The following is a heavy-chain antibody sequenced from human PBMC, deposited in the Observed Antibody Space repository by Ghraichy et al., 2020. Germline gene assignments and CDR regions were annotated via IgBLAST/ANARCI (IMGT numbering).Heavy chain of an antibody. Sequence: GGSLRLSCSASGFTFSSYAMHWVRQAPGKGLEYVSAISSNGGSTYYADSVKGRFTISRDNSKNTLYLQMSSLRAEDTAVYYCVKEFTYYDFWSGYYSVGLDYWGQGTLVTVSS. J-gene: IGHJ4*02. V-gene: IGHV3-64D*06. D-gene: IGHD3-3*01. CDR2: ISSNGGST. CDR1: GFTFSSYA. CDR3: VKEFTYYDFWSGYYSVGLDY.